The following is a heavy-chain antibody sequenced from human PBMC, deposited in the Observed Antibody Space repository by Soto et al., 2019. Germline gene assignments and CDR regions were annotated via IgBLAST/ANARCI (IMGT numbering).Heavy chain of an antibody. V-gene: IGHV3-74*01. J-gene: IGHJ4*02. D-gene: IGHD3-10*01. CDR1: GLTFSSYW. CDR2: INGDGRTT. Sequence: EVQLVESGGGIVQPGGSLRLSCTASGLTFSSYWMHWVRQAPGKGLVWVSRINGDGRTTTYADSVKGRFTVSRDNAKNTVYLQMNSLRAEDTAVYYCAGGGYSCAGIYYLTDHWGQGTLVTVSS. CDR3: AGGGYSCAGIYYLTDH.